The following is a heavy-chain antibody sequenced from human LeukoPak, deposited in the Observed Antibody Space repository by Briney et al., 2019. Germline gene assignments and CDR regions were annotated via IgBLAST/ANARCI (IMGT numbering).Heavy chain of an antibody. V-gene: IGHV5-51*01. CDR2: IYPHDSET. CDR3: ASPPTRECTSISCPLSY. Sequence: GESLKISCKGSGYSFTTYWIAWVRQMPGKGLEWMGIIYPHDSETRYSPSFQGRVTISVDKSVSAAYLQWRSMKASDTAVYYCASPPTRECTSISCPLSYWGQGTLVTVSS. D-gene: IGHD2-2*01. CDR1: GYSFTTYW. J-gene: IGHJ4*02.